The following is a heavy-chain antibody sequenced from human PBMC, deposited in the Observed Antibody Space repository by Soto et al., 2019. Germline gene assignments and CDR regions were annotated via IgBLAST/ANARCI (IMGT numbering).Heavy chain of an antibody. V-gene: IGHV3-23*01. D-gene: IGHD2-21*02. Sequence: EVQLLESGGGLVQPGGSLRLSCAASGFTFSSYAMSWVRQAPGKGLEWVSAISGSGGSTYYADSVKGRFTISRDNSKNPLYLQMNSLRAEDTAVYYCAKATNFFDCGGDCLRAFDIWGQGTMVTVSS. CDR2: ISGSGGST. CDR3: AKATNFFDCGGDCLRAFDI. J-gene: IGHJ3*02. CDR1: GFTFSSYA.